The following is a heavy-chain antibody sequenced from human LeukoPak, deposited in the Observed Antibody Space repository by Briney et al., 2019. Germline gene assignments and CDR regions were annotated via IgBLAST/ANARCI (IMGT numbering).Heavy chain of an antibody. CDR1: GGSISSYY. Sequence: SETLSLTCTVSGGSISSYYWSWVRQTPGKGLEWIGYISYSGNTNYDPSLKSRVTISLDTSKNQFSLNLTSVTAADTAVYYCARLGGSHSPHGYWGQGTLVTVSS. V-gene: IGHV4-59*08. CDR2: ISYSGNT. D-gene: IGHD1-26*01. J-gene: IGHJ4*02. CDR3: ARLGGSHSPHGY.